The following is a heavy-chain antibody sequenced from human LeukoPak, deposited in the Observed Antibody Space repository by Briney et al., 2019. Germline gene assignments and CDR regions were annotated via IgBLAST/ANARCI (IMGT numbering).Heavy chain of an antibody. J-gene: IGHJ4*02. V-gene: IGHV4-34*01. CDR1: GGSFSGNY. Sequence: SATLSLTCAVYGGSFSGNYWSWIRQPPGKGLEWIGEVNHSGSTNYNPSLKSRVTISVDTSKNQFSLKLSFVTAADTAVYYCARGGGSSGWVDYWGQGTLVTVSS. D-gene: IGHD6-19*01. CDR3: ARGGGSSGWVDY. CDR2: VNHSGST.